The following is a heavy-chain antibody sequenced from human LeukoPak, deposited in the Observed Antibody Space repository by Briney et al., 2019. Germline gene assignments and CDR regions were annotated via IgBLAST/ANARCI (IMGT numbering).Heavy chain of an antibody. J-gene: IGHJ6*02. Sequence: SETLSLTCTVSSGSISSYYWSWIRQPAGKGLEWIGRIYTSGSTNYNPSLKSRVTVSVDTSKNQFSLKLSSVTAADTAVYYCARDRGTVYYYYGMDVWGQGTTVTVSS. D-gene: IGHD4-17*01. V-gene: IGHV4-4*07. CDR3: ARDRGTVYYYYGMDV. CDR1: SGSISSYY. CDR2: IYTSGST.